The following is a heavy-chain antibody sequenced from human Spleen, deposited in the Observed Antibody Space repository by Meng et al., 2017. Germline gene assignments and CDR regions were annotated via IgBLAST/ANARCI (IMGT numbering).Heavy chain of an antibody. Sequence: SETLSLTCSVSNDSITSSSWSWIRQPPGKGLQWIGHISYSGSGHYNPSLKSRVTISVDTSKNQFSLKLSSVTAADTAVYYCARDSIAVAGRFDYWGQGTLVTVSS. CDR3: ARDSIAVAGRFDY. CDR2: ISYSGSG. V-gene: IGHV4-59*01. CDR1: NDSITSSS. J-gene: IGHJ4*02. D-gene: IGHD6-19*01.